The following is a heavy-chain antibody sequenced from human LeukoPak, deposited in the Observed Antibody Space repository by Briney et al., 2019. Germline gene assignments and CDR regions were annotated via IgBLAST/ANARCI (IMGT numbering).Heavy chain of an antibody. V-gene: IGHV3-23*01. CDR2: ISVSGATT. Sequence: GGSLRLSCAASGFTFSGYSMSWVRQAPGKGLEWVSDISVSGATTSYADAVKGRFTISRDNSKNTLYLQMNSLRAEDTAVYYCAKDMVINPEALDYWGQGTLVTVSS. CDR3: AKDMVINPEALDY. J-gene: IGHJ4*02. D-gene: IGHD2-21*01. CDR1: GFTFSGYS.